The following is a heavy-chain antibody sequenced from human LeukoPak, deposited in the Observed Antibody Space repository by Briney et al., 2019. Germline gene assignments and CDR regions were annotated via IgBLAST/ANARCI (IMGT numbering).Heavy chain of an antibody. D-gene: IGHD6-13*01. CDR2: INPNSGGT. Sequence: GASVKVSCKASGYTFTGYYMHWVRQAPGQGLEWMGRINPNSGGTNYAQKFQGRVTMTRDTSISTAYMELSRLRSDDTAVYYRARPRRGSSWYDYWGQGTLVTVSS. CDR1: GYTFTGYY. V-gene: IGHV1-2*06. J-gene: IGHJ4*02. CDR3: ARPRRGSSWYDY.